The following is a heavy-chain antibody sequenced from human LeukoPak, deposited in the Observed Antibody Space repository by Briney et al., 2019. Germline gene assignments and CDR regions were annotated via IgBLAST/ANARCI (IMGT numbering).Heavy chain of an antibody. CDR2: IGTAGDS. Sequence: PGGSLRLSCAASGFTFSSYDMHWVRQAAGKGLEWVSVIGTAGDSYYPGSVKGRFTISRENAKNSFYLQINSLRAGDTAVYYCVRGGSSGYWSLTDFDYWGQGTLVTVSS. V-gene: IGHV3-13*01. CDR3: VRGGSSGYWSLTDFDY. D-gene: IGHD3-22*01. CDR1: GFTFSSYD. J-gene: IGHJ4*02.